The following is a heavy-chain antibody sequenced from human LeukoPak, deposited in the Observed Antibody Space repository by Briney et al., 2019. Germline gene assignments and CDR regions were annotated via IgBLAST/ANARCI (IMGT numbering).Heavy chain of an antibody. Sequence: PGGSLRLSCAASGFTFSSYAMSWVRQAPGKGLEWVSSISSSSSYIYYADSVKGRFTISRDNAKNSLYLQMNSLRAEDTAVYYCAREYYYDSSGYIPAGDAIAFWGQGTMVTVSS. J-gene: IGHJ3*01. V-gene: IGHV3-21*01. CDR1: GFTFSSYA. D-gene: IGHD3-22*01. CDR2: ISSSSSYI. CDR3: AREYYYDSSGYIPAGDAIAF.